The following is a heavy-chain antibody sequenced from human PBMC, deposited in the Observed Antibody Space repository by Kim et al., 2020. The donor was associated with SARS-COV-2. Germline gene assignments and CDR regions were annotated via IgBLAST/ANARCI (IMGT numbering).Heavy chain of an antibody. J-gene: IGHJ4*02. CDR1: GNTFTTHW. CDR2: IYPGDFDT. V-gene: IGHV5-51*01. CDR3: ARPLEGYGAASAYAY. Sequence: KVSCKVSGNTFTTHWIAWVRQLPGKGLEWMGIIYPGDFDTRYSPSFKGQVIISADRSATTAYLQWTSLQASDSAIYYCARPLEGYGAASAYAYWGQG. D-gene: IGHD2-2*01.